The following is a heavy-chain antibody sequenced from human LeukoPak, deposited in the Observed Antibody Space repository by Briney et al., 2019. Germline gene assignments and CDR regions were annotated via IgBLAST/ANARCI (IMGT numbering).Heavy chain of an antibody. CDR1: GFTFSDYY. D-gene: IGHD2-2*01. V-gene: IGHV3-11*01. CDR2: ISSSGSTI. Sequence: KSGGSLRLSCAASGFTFSDYYMSWIRQAPGKGLEWVSYISSSGSTIYYADSVKGRFTISRDNAKNSLYLQMNSLRAEDTAVYYCARGPVVPAANSGNAFDIWGQGTMVTVSS. J-gene: IGHJ3*02. CDR3: ARGPVVPAANSGNAFDI.